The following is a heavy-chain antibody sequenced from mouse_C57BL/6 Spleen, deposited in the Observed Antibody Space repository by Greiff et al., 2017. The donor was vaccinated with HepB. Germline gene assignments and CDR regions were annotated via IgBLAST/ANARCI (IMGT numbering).Heavy chain of an antibody. D-gene: IGHD2-4*01. CDR2: IYPYNGVS. J-gene: IGHJ2*01. V-gene: IGHV1-31*01. CDR1: GYSFTGYY. CDR3: ARKRYDYDGEYFDY. Sequence: DVQLQESGPELVKPGASVKISCKASGYSFTGYYMHWVKQSHGNILDWIGYIYPYNGVSSYNQKFKGKATLTVDKSSSTAYMELRSLTSEDSAVYYCARKRYDYDGEYFDYWGQGTTLTVSS.